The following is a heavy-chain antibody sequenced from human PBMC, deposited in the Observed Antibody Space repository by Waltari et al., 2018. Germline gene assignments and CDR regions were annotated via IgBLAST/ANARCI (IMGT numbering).Heavy chain of an antibody. V-gene: IGHV4-61*02. CDR2: IYTSEST. J-gene: IGHJ4*02. Sequence: QVQLQESGPGLVKPSQTLSLTCTVSGGSISSDTYYWSWIRQPAGKGLEWIGRIYTSESTNYNPSLKSRVTVSVDTSKNQFSLNLNSVTAADTAVYYCVRNSGNPKDYGDNWGQGTLVTVSS. CDR1: GGSISSDTYY. CDR3: VRNSGNPKDYGDN. D-gene: IGHD5-12*01.